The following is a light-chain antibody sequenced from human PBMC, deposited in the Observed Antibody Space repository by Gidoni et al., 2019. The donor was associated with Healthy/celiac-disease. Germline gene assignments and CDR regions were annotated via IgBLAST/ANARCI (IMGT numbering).Light chain of an antibody. Sequence: QSVLPQPPSESATPGQRVTISCSGSSSNIGSNTLTWYQQLPGTAPTLLIYTNNQRPSGVPDRFSGSKSGTSASLAISGFQSADEADYYCAAWDDSLNGLWVFGGGTKLTVL. CDR2: TNN. J-gene: IGLJ3*02. V-gene: IGLV1-44*01. CDR1: SSNIGSNT. CDR3: AAWDDSLNGLWV.